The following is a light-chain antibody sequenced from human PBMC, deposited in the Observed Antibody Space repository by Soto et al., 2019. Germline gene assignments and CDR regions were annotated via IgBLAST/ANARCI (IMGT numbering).Light chain of an antibody. CDR3: QRYNDYQYI. CDR1: QSISSW. CDR2: DAS. J-gene: IGKJ2*01. Sequence: DIQMTQSPSTLSASVGDRVTITCRASQSISSWLAWYQQKPRKAPKLLIYDASSLESGVPSRFSGSGSGTEFTLTISSLQPDDFATYYCQRYNDYQYIFGQGTKLEIK. V-gene: IGKV1-5*01.